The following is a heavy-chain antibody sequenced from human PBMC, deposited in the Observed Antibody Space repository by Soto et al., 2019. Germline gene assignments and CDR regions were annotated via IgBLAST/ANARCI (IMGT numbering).Heavy chain of an antibody. CDR3: EASIFHYGMDV. V-gene: IGHV5-51*01. Sequence: PGESLKISFKGSGYTFTNYWIGWVRQMPGKGLEWMGIIYPGDSDNKYNPSFQGQVTISADKSITTTYLQWSSLKASDTAIYYCEASIFHYGMDVWGPGTTVTVSS. CDR2: IYPGDSDN. CDR1: GYTFTNYW. J-gene: IGHJ6*02.